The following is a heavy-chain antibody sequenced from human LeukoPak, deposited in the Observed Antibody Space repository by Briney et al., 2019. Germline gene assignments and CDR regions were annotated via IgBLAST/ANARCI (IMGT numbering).Heavy chain of an antibody. CDR2: IYYSGST. V-gene: IGHV4-39*01. CDR3: ARRHFWSGYYKGRDYFDY. CDR1: GGSISSSSYY. D-gene: IGHD3-3*02. J-gene: IGHJ4*02. Sequence: SETLSLTCTVSGGSISSSSYYWGWIRQPPGKGLEWIVSIYYSGSTYDNPSLKSRVTISVDTSKNQFSLKLSSVTAADTAVYYCARRHFWSGYYKGRDYFDYWGQGTLVTVSS.